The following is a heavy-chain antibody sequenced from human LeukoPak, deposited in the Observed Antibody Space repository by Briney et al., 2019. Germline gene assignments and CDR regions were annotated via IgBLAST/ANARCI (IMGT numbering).Heavy chain of an antibody. CDR2: IYYSGST. J-gene: IGHJ6*02. D-gene: IGHD2-15*01. V-gene: IGHV4-31*03. CDR1: GGSISSGGYY. Sequence: SQTLSLTCTVSGGSISSGGYYWSWIRQHPGKGLEWIGYIYYSGSTYYNPSLKSRVTISVDTSKNQFSLKLSSVTAADTAAYYCAREVVAASRYGMDVWGQGTTVTVSS. CDR3: AREVVAASRYGMDV.